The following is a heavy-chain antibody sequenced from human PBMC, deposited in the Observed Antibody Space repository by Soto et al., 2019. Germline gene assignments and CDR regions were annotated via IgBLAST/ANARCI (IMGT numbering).Heavy chain of an antibody. Sequence: SVKVSCKASGGTFSSYAISWVRQAPGQGLEWMGGIIPIFGTANYAQKFQGRVTITADESTSTAYMELSSLRSEDTAVYYCAMYYYDSSLSTPFDYWGQGTLVTVSS. CDR1: GGTFSSYA. CDR2: IIPIFGTA. D-gene: IGHD3-22*01. V-gene: IGHV1-69*13. J-gene: IGHJ4*02. CDR3: AMYYYDSSLSTPFDY.